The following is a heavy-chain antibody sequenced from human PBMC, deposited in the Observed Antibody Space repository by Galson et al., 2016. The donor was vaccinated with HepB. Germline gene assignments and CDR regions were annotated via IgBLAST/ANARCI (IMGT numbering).Heavy chain of an antibody. CDR2: ISSVGSYV. J-gene: IGHJ5*02. CDR3: AKEVVAADGNWFDP. V-gene: IGHV3-21*01. CDR1: GFNFFSYT. D-gene: IGHD3-22*01. Sequence: SLRLSCAASGFNFFSYTMQWVRQAPGKGLEWVASISSVGSYVYYADSLEGRFTISRDNAKDSLYLEMNSLRDEGTATYYCAKEVVAADGNWFDPWGQGTLVIVSS.